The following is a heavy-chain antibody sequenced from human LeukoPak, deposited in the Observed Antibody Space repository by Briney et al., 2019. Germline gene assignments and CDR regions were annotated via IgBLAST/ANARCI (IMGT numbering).Heavy chain of an antibody. CDR1: GFTFSSYS. D-gene: IGHD6-13*01. Sequence: PGGSLRLSCAASGFTFSSYSMNWVRQAPGKGLEWVSSISSSSSYIYYADSVKGRFTISRDNAKNPLYLQMNSLRAEDTAVYYCAREESSWYSVHWFDPWGQGTLVTVSS. CDR2: ISSSSSYI. V-gene: IGHV3-21*01. J-gene: IGHJ5*02. CDR3: AREESSWYSVHWFDP.